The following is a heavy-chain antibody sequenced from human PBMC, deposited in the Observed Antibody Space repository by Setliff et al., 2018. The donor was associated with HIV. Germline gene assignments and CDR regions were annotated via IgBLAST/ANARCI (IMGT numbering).Heavy chain of an antibody. V-gene: IGHV4-4*02. Sequence: SETLSLTCAVSGGSISSDNWWTWVRQAPGKGLEWIGEIYHSEYTNYNPSLKSRVSMSVDKSKNQFSVKLTSVTAADTAVYYCARHSLGNIGDYIRIGAIDIWGQGTMVTVSS. J-gene: IGHJ3*02. D-gene: IGHD4-17*01. CDR3: ARHSLGNIGDYIRIGAIDI. CDR2: IYHSEYT. CDR1: GGSISSDNW.